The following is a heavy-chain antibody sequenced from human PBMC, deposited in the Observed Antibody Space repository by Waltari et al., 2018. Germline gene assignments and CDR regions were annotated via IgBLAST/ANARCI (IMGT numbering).Heavy chain of an antibody. CDR2: IWHDGSNE. V-gene: IGHV3-33*01. Sequence: QVQLVESGGGVVEPGRSLSLSCAASGVRFSRFGMHWVGQAPGKGLEWVAVIWHDGSNEYYVDSVKGRFTISRDNSKNTLYLQMNSLRAEDSAVYYCASQSTTLFDYWGQGTLVTVSS. D-gene: IGHD2-15*01. J-gene: IGHJ4*02. CDR3: ASQSTTLFDY. CDR1: GVRFSRFG.